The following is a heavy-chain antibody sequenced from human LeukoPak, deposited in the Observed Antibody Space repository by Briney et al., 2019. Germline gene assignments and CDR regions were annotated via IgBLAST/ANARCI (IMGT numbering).Heavy chain of an antibody. Sequence: ASVKVSCTASGYTFTSYGITWVRQAPGQGLEWMGWISTYNGDTKYGQKFQGRVTMTTDTSTSTAYMEVKSLTSDDTAVYYCAREAGGVPATADYWGQGTLVTVSS. CDR3: AREAGGVPATADY. CDR2: ISTYNGDT. V-gene: IGHV1-18*01. D-gene: IGHD2-2*01. J-gene: IGHJ4*02. CDR1: GYTFTSYG.